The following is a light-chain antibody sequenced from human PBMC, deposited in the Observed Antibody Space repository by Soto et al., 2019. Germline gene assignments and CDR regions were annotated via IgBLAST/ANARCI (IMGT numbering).Light chain of an antibody. CDR1: PSVSSSY. CDR3: QQYGRSPLT. CDR2: GAS. J-gene: IGKJ4*01. Sequence: IVLTPSPGTPSLSPGGRDTPSFRARPSVSSSYLAWYQQKPGQAPRLLIYGASSRATGIPDRFSGSGSGTDFTLTISRLEPEDFAVYYCQQYGRSPLTFGGGTKVDIK. V-gene: IGKV3-20*01.